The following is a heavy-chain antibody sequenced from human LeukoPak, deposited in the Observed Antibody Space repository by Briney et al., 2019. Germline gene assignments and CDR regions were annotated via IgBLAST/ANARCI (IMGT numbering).Heavy chain of an antibody. D-gene: IGHD1-26*01. Sequence: GGSLRLPWAASGFTLSSYGVHWVRQDPGKGLEWVAFIRYDGSNKYYADSVKGRFTISRDNSKNTLYLQMNSLRAEDTAVYYCAKDEYSGISFDYWGQGTLVTVSS. CDR2: IRYDGSNK. V-gene: IGHV3-30*02. CDR1: GFTLSSYG. CDR3: AKDEYSGISFDY. J-gene: IGHJ4*02.